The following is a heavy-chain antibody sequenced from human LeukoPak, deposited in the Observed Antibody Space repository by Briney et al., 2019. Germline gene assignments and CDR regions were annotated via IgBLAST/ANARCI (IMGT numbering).Heavy chain of an antibody. J-gene: IGHJ4*02. Sequence: SQTLSLTCTVSDGSISNYYWSWIREPAGQALEWIGRIYTSGSTNYNPSLKSRVTISVDKSKNQFSLRLSSVPAADTAVYYCARVSNYYDSSGYYYIFDYWGQGTLVTVSS. D-gene: IGHD3-22*01. CDR2: IYTSGST. V-gene: IGHV4-4*07. CDR1: DGSISNYY. CDR3: ARVSNYYDSSGYYYIFDY.